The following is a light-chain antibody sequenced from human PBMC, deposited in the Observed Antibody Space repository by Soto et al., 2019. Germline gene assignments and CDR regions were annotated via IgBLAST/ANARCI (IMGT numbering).Light chain of an antibody. CDR2: KVS. CDR3: MQGTHWRWT. J-gene: IGKJ1*01. Sequence: DVVMTQSPLALPVTLGQPASISCRSAQSLVHNDGDTYLSWLQQRPGRSPRRLIYKVSKRDSGVRDRFSGSGSGTDFILKIRRVEGEDFGLYHCMQGTHWRWTLGQGTKVEIK. CDR1: QSLVHNDGDTY. V-gene: IGKV2-30*02.